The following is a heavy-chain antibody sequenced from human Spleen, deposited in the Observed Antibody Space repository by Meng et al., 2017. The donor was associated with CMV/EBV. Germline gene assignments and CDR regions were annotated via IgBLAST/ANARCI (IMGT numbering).Heavy chain of an antibody. CDR3: ARDRGGLGAFDY. J-gene: IGHJ4*02. V-gene: IGHV4-34*01. CDR1: GGSFSGYY. CDR2: INHSGST. Sequence: QVQLQQWGAGLFKPSETLSLTCAAYGGSFSGYYWSWIRQPPGKGLEWIGEINHSGSTNYNPSLKSRVTISVDTSKNQFSLKLSSVTAADTAVYYCARDRGGLGAFDYWGQGTLVTVSS. D-gene: IGHD5-12*01.